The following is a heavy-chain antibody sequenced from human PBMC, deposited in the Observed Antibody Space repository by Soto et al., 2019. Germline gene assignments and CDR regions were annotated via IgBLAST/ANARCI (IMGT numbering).Heavy chain of an antibody. Sequence: QAQLVQSGAEVKKPGASVKVSCKAYGYSFSNYGISWVRQAPGQGLEWMGWISAYSDNAHYSQKVRGRVSMTTDTSTGTVYMEVRSLGSYGTAVEFWGRDGGPGGTGPGGYWGQGTLVTVSS. D-gene: IGHD3-16*01. CDR3: GRDGGPGGTGPGGY. J-gene: IGHJ4*02. V-gene: IGHV1-18*01. CDR1: GYSFSNYG. CDR2: ISAYSDNA.